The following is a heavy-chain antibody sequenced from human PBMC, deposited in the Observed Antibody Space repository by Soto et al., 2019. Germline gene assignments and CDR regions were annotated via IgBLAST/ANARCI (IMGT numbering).Heavy chain of an antibody. CDR1: GGTFSSYT. J-gene: IGHJ6*03. CDR2: IITILGIA. CDR3: ASGRNDSIGYWLHYYSYMDV. V-gene: IGHV1-69*02. Sequence: GASMKDSYNPSGGTFSSYTISLVRQAPGRRLEWMGRIITILGIANYAQKFQGRVAITADKSTSTAYMELSSLRSEDTAVYYCASGRNDSIGYWLHYYSYMDVWGKGTTVTVSS. D-gene: IGHD5-18*01.